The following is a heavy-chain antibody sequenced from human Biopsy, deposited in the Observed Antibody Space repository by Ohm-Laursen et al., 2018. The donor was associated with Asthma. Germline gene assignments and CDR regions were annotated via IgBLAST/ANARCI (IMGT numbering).Heavy chain of an antibody. D-gene: IGHD3-3*01. CDR1: GFTFSSYS. J-gene: IGHJ6*02. CDR3: ARIDTIYGVVIPIYYYYGIDV. V-gene: IGHV3-21*01. Sequence: SLRLSCSAPGFTFSSYSMNWVRQAPGKGLEWVSSISSSSSYIYYADSVMGRFTISRNNAKNSLYLQMNSLRAEDTAVYYCARIDTIYGVVIPIYYYYGIDVWGQGTTVTVSS. CDR2: ISSSSSYI.